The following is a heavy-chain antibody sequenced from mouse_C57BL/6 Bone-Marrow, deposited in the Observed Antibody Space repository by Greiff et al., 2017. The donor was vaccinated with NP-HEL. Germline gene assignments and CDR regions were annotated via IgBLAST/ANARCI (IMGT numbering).Heavy chain of an antibody. D-gene: IGHD1-1*01. CDR2: INPSSGYT. J-gene: IGHJ2*01. CDR3: ARREVTTVVATRNYYFDY. V-gene: IGHV1-4*01. CDR1: GYTFTSYT. Sequence: QVQLHQSGAELARPGASVKMSCKASGYTFTSYTMHWVKQRPGQGLEWIGYINPSSGYTKYNQKFKDKATLTADKSSSTAYMQLSSLTSEDSAVYYCARREVTTVVATRNYYFDYWGQGTTLTVSS.